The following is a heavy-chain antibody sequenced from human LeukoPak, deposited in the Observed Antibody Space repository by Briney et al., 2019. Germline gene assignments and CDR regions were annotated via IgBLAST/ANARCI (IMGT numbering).Heavy chain of an antibody. V-gene: IGHV4-38-2*02. Sequence: SETLSLTCTVSGGSIWGWIRQPPGKGLEWIGSIQYTGASFYNPSLKSRVTISMVASKTHFSLQLSSVTAPDTAVYYCAGVDSYPYFVYYFDNWGQGTPVTVSS. D-gene: IGHD3-16*01. J-gene: IGHJ4*02. CDR3: AGVDSYPYFVYYFDN. CDR2: IQYTGAS. CDR1: GGSI.